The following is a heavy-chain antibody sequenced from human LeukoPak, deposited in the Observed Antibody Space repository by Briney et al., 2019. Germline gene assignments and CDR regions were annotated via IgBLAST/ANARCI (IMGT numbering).Heavy chain of an antibody. D-gene: IGHD5-18*01. V-gene: IGHV4-39*01. Sequence: TSSETLSLTCTVSGGSISSRIYYWDWIRQPPGKGLEWIGTIYYSGSTHYNPSLKSRVTISVDTSKNQFSLKLTSVTAADTAVYSCARRVYSYGYVFDYWGQGTLVTVSS. J-gene: IGHJ4*02. CDR2: IYYSGST. CDR1: GGSISSRIYY. CDR3: ARRVYSYGYVFDY.